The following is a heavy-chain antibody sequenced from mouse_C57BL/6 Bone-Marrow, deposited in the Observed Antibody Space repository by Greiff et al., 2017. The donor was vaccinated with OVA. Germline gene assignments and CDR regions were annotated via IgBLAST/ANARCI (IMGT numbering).Heavy chain of an antibody. CDR1: GYSFTSYY. D-gene: IGHD1-1*01. CDR2: IYPGSGNT. V-gene: IGHV1-66*01. J-gene: IGHJ1*03. Sequence: QVQLQQSGPELVKPGASVKISCKASGYSFTSYYIHWVKQRPGQGLEWIGWIYPGSGNTKYNEKFKGKATLTADTSSSTAYMQLSSLTSEDSAVYYCARVTTVADDWYFDVWGTGTTVTVSS. CDR3: ARVTTVADDWYFDV.